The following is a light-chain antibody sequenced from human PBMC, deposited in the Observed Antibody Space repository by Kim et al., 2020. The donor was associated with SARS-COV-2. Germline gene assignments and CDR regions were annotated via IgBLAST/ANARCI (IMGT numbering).Light chain of an antibody. CDR3: SSYTSSSTRV. CDR1: GSDVGGYTS. J-gene: IGLJ3*02. Sequence: GQSISTSCTGTGSDVGGYTSVSWYPQHPGKAPKLMIYDVSNRPSGVSNRFSGSKSGNTASLTISGLQAEDEADYYCSSYTSSSTRVFGGGTKLTVL. V-gene: IGLV2-14*03. CDR2: DVS.